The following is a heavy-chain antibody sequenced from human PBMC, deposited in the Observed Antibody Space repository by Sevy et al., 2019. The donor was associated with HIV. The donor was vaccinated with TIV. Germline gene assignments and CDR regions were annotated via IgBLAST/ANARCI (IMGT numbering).Heavy chain of an antibody. J-gene: IGHJ5*02. D-gene: IGHD2-2*01. V-gene: IGHV1-2*02. CDR2: INPNSGGT. CDR1: GYTFTDYY. CDR3: ARDHARSAEGWFDP. Sequence: AAVKVSCKASGYTFTDYYMYWVGQAPGQGLEWMGWINPNSGGTNYAQKFQGRVTMTRDTSISTAYMELSRLRSDDTAMYYCARDHARSAEGWFDPWGQGTLVTVSS.